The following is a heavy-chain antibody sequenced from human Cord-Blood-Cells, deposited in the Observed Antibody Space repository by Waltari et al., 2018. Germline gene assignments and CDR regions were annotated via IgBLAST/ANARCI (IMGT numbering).Heavy chain of an antibody. Sequence: QLQLQESGPGLVKPSETLSLTCTVPGGSISSSSYYWGWSRHPPGKGLEWIGSIYYSGSTYDNPSLKSRVTISVDTSKNQFSLKLSSVTAADTAVYYCARRGYSSSSYYFDYWGQGTLVTVSS. D-gene: IGHD6-6*01. CDR1: GGSISSSSYY. J-gene: IGHJ4*02. V-gene: IGHV4-39*01. CDR2: IYYSGST. CDR3: ARRGYSSSSYYFDY.